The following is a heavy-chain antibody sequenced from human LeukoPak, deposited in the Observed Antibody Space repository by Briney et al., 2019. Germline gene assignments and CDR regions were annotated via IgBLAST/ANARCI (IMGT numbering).Heavy chain of an antibody. CDR3: ASNYYDSSGYYPEVYPNDN. V-gene: IGHV4-61*09. Sequence: PSQTLSLTCTVSGGSINSGIYYWSWIRQPAGKGLEWIGHIYTSGSTTYNPSLESRVTISIDTSKNRFSLKLTSVTAADTAVYYCASNYYDSSGYYPEVYPNDNWGQGTLVTVSS. CDR1: GGSINSGIYY. CDR2: IYTSGST. J-gene: IGHJ4*02. D-gene: IGHD3-22*01.